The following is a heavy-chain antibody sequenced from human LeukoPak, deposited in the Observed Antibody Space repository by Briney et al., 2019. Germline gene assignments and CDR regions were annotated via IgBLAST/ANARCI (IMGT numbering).Heavy chain of an antibody. J-gene: IGHJ3*02. CDR3: AIRELRPGDAFDI. D-gene: IGHD1-26*01. V-gene: IGHV1-18*01. CDR1: GYTFTSYG. CDR2: ISAYNGNT. Sequence: EASVKVSCKASGYTFTSYGISWVRQAPGQGLEWMGWISAYNGNTNYAQKLQGRVTMTTDTSTSTAYMELRSLRSDDTAVYYCAIRELRPGDAFDIWGQGTMVTVSS.